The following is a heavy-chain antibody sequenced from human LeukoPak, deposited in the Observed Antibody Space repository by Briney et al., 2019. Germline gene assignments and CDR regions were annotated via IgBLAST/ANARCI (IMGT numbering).Heavy chain of an antibody. CDR3: LYGGYFQH. CDR2: ISGSGDTT. D-gene: IGHD3-16*01. J-gene: IGHJ1*01. V-gene: IGHV3-23*01. Sequence: GGSLRLSCAASGFTFRSYGMSWVRQAPGKGLEWVSAISGSGDTTYYADSVKGRFTISRDNAKNSLYLQMNSLRAEDTAVYFCLYGGYFQHWGQGTLVTVSS. CDR1: GFTFRSYG.